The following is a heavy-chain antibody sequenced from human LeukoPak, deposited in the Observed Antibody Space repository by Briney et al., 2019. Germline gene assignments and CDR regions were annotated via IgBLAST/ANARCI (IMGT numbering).Heavy chain of an antibody. CDR3: ARTAFDWSQVGGNWFDS. CDR1: GFTFSSYS. CDR2: ISSSGSNI. J-gene: IGHJ5*01. V-gene: IGHV3-48*04. D-gene: IGHD3-9*01. Sequence: GSLRLSCAASGFTFSSYSLNWVRQAPGKGLEWISYISSSGSNIDYADSVKGRFTISRDNGKNSLFLQMDSLRVEDTAVYYCARTAFDWSQVGGNWFDSWGQGTLVTVSS.